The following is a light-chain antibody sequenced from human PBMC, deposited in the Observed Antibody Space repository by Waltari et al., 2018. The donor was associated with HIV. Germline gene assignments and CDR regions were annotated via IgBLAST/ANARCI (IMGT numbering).Light chain of an antibody. J-gene: IGLJ2*01. V-gene: IGLV2-8*01. Sequence: VTISCTGTSSDVGGYNYVSWYQQHPGKAPKLMIYEVSKRPSGVPDRFSGSKSGNTASLTVSGLQAEDEADYYCSSYAGSNNVVFGGGTKLTVL. CDR1: SSDVGGYNY. CDR2: EVS. CDR3: SSYAGSNNVV.